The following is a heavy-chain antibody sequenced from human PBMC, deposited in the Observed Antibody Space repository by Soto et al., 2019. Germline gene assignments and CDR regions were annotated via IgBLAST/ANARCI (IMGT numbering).Heavy chain of an antibody. CDR3: GRSRSASSHIAFDF. CDR1: GFTLSDHY. Sequence: EVQLVESGGDLVQPGGSLRLSCEASGFTLSDHYMDWVRQAPGKGLEWVGRSRDRANGYTTEYAASVKGRFTISRDDSKNSLYLRMNSLKTEDTAVYYCGRSRSASSHIAFDFWGQGTLLTVSS. V-gene: IGHV3-72*01. CDR2: SRDRANGYTT. D-gene: IGHD2-21*01. J-gene: IGHJ4*02.